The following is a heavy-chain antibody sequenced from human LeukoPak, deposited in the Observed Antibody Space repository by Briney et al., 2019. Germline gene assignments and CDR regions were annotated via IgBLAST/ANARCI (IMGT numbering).Heavy chain of an antibody. CDR1: VFPFCSYN. CDR2: ISSSSSNI. CDR3: ARDRESFAVPSMDV. J-gene: IGHJ6*03. Sequence: GGPLRLSCAASVFPFCSYNMNWVRRAPGEGVEWVSYISSSSSNIYYADSVKGRFTISRDNAKNSLYLQMNSLRVEDTAVYYCARDRESFAVPSMDVCGKGTTVTVSS. D-gene: IGHD4-17*01. V-gene: IGHV3-48*01.